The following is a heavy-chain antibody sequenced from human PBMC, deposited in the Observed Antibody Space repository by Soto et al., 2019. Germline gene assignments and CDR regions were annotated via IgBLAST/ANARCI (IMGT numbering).Heavy chain of an antibody. J-gene: IGHJ4*02. V-gene: IGHV3-33*01. CDR3: ARDLRMLYYYDSSGLDY. Sequence: QVQLVESGGGVVQPGRSLRLSCAASGFTFSSYGMHWVRQAPGKGLEWVAVIWYDGSNKYYADSVKGRFTISRDNSKNTLYLQMNSLRAEDTAVYYCARDLRMLYYYDSSGLDYWGQGTLVTVSS. D-gene: IGHD3-22*01. CDR2: IWYDGSNK. CDR1: GFTFSSYG.